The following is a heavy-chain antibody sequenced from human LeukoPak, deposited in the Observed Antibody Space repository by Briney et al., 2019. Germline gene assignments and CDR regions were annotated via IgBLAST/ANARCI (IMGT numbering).Heavy chain of an antibody. CDR3: AREGLSTSTWHICDY. Sequence: ASVKVSCKASGYTFTGYYMHWVRQAPGQGLEWMGWINPNSGGTNYAQKFQGRVTMTRDTSISTAYMEVDSLTSDDTAVYYCAREGLSTSTWHICDYWGQGTLVTVSS. V-gene: IGHV1-2*02. CDR2: INPNSGGT. J-gene: IGHJ4*02. CDR1: GYTFTGYY. D-gene: IGHD6-13*01.